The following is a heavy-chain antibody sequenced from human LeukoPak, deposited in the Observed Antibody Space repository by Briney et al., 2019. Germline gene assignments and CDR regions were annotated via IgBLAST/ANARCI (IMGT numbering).Heavy chain of an antibody. Sequence: PSETRSLTCAVSGGSISGRYWSWIRQPPGKGLEGMAHWRYDGSPNYTPSLESRATISLHTSKNQFSLRLTSVTAAGTALYYCVVTQKWLAFDYWGQGILVTVSS. CDR2: WRYDGSP. CDR3: VVTQKWLAFDY. D-gene: IGHD6-19*01. J-gene: IGHJ4*02. V-gene: IGHV4-59*08. CDR1: GGSISGRY.